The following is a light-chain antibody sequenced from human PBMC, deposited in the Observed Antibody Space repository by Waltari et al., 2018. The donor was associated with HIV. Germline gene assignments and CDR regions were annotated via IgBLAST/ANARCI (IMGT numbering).Light chain of an antibody. CDR1: QSISSY. J-gene: IGKJ1*01. Sequence: DIHMTQSPSSLAASVGDRVTITCRASQSISSYLNWYQHQPGKAPKLLIYAASSLQSGVPSRFGASGSGTDFNLTISSLQLEDLATYYCQQSYNAPPWTFGQGTRVEIK. V-gene: IGKV1-39*01. CDR3: QQSYNAPPWT. CDR2: AAS.